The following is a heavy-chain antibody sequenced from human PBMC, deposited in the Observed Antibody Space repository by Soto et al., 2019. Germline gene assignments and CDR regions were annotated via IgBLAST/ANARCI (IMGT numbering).Heavy chain of an antibody. CDR1: GGSISSGGYY. CDR2: IYYSGST. CDR3: ARFWGSYQNWFDP. D-gene: IGHD3-16*02. Sequence: TLSLTCTVSGGSISSGGYYWSWIRQHPGKGLEWIGYIYYSGSTYYNPSLKSRVTISVDTSKNQFSLKLSSVTAADTAVYYCARFWGSYQNWFDPWGQGTLVTVSS. J-gene: IGHJ5*02. V-gene: IGHV4-31*03.